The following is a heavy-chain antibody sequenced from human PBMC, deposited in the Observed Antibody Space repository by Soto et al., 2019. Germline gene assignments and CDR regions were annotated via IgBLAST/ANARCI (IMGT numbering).Heavy chain of an antibody. CDR1: GFTFSSYG. D-gene: IGHD5-18*01. CDR3: AKKLGYGYGIDY. Sequence: QVQLVESGGGVVQPGRSLRLSCAASGFTFSSYGMHWVRQAPGKGLEWVAVISYDGSNKYYADSVKGRFTISRDNSKNTLYLQMNSVRAEDTAVYYCAKKLGYGYGIDYWGQGTLVTVSS. CDR2: ISYDGSNK. J-gene: IGHJ4*02. V-gene: IGHV3-30*18.